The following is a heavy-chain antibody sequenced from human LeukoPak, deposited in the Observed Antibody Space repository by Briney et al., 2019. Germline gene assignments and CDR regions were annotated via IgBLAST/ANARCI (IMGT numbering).Heavy chain of an antibody. CDR2: IRYDGSNK. J-gene: IGHJ4*02. V-gene: IGHV3-30*02. CDR1: GFTFSSYG. Sequence: PGGSLRLSCAASGFTFSSYGMHWVRQAPGKGLEWVAFIRYDGSNKYYADSVKGRFTISRDNSKNTLYLQMNSLRAEDTAVYYCAKGSRIAAAGTVYFDYWGQGALATVSS. D-gene: IGHD6-13*01. CDR3: AKGSRIAAAGTVYFDY.